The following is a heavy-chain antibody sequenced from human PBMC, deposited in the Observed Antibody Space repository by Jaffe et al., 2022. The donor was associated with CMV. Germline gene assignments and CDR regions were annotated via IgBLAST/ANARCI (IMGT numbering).Heavy chain of an antibody. V-gene: IGHV3-33*08. CDR3: ARDSAQYGESRYWFFDL. CDR2: MWYDGNNK. CDR1: GFTFSSFG. Sequence: GQLVESGGGVVQPGTSLRLSCEASGFTFSSFGMHWVRQAPGKGLEWVALMWYDGNNKYYADSVKGRFTISRDNSKNTVYLQLNSVSAEDTAVYFCARDSAQYGESRYWFFDLWGRGTLVTVSS. J-gene: IGHJ2*01. D-gene: IGHD3-10*01.